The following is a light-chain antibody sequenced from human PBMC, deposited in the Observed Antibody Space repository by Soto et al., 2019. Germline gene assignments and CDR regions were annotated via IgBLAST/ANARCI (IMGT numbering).Light chain of an antibody. V-gene: IGKV3-20*01. Sequence: EIVLTQSPGTLSLSPGERATLSCRASQSVSSSYLAWYQQKPGQAPRLLIYGASSRATGIPDRFSGRGSGTDFTLTISRPEAEDFAGYYCQQYGSSPRITFGQGTRLEIK. CDR1: QSVSSSY. CDR3: QQYGSSPRIT. CDR2: GAS. J-gene: IGKJ5*01.